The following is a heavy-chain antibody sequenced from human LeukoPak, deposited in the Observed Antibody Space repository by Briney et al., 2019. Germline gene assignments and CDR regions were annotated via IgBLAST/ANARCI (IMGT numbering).Heavy chain of an antibody. D-gene: IGHD6-19*01. CDR1: GGSSSGYF. CDR3: VRILSSDWLGLADY. J-gene: IGHJ4*02. CDR2: INHGGTT. Sequence: SETLSLTCVVSGGSSSGYFWSWIRQPLGKGLEWMGEINHGGTTNYNPSLKSRVTISVDTSKNQFSLTLSSVTAADTAVYYCVRILSSDWLGLADYWGLGNLVTVSS. V-gene: IGHV4-34*01.